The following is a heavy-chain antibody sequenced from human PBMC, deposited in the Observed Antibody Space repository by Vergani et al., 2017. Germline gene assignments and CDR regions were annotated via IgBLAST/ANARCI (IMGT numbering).Heavy chain of an antibody. D-gene: IGHD3-22*01. CDR3: ARALPLYDSSGYWSDDAFDI. V-gene: IGHV4-61*02. CDR1: GGSISSGSYY. Sequence: QVQLQESGPGLVKPSQTLSLTCTVSGGSISSGSYYWSWIRQPAGKGLEWIGRIYTSGSTNYHPSLKSRVTISVETSKNQFSLKLSSVTASDTAVYYCARALPLYDSSGYWSDDAFDIWGQGTMVTVSS. J-gene: IGHJ3*02. CDR2: IYTSGST.